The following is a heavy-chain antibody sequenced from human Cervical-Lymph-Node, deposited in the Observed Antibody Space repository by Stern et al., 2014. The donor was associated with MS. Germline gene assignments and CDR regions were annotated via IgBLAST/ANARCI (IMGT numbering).Heavy chain of an antibody. CDR1: GGTFKNYA. CDR3: AAFTFQF. D-gene: IGHD3-3*02. Sequence: QVQLVQSGAEVKKPGSSVKVSCTASGGTFKNYAISWVRQAPGLRFQWMGMIVPFLGTTKDAQEFQGKITFTADESATTVYMEVNSLRSEDTAVYFCAAFTFQFWGQGTLVTVSS. V-gene: IGHV1-69*11. J-gene: IGHJ4*02. CDR2: IVPFLGTT.